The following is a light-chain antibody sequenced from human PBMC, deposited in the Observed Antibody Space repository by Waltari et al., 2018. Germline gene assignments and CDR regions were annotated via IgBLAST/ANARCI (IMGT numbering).Light chain of an antibody. CDR1: QTVSSSF. CDR3: QHSNGPPMYT. CDR2: DTS. V-gene: IGKV3-20*01. J-gene: IGKJ2*01. Sequence: EIVLTQSPGTLSLSPGERATLSCRASQTVSSSFLAWYQQKPGQAPRLLIYDTSSRATGNPDRFSGSGSGTDFTLTISRLEPEDFAVYYCQHSNGPPMYTFGQGTKLEIK.